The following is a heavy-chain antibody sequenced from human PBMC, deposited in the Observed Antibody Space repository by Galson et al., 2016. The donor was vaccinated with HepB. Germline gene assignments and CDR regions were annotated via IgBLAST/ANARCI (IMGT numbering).Heavy chain of an antibody. Sequence: SLRLSCAASGFTVSNNYMRWVRQAPGKALGWVSLIYSSGNTHYADSVKGRFSISRDISKNTLYLQMNSLRAEDTAVYYCANRDCSGGVCYKHFDSWGQGTLVTVSS. CDR1: GFTVSNNY. D-gene: IGHD2-8*02. V-gene: IGHV3-53*01. CDR2: IYSSGNT. J-gene: IGHJ4*02. CDR3: ANRDCSGGVCYKHFDS.